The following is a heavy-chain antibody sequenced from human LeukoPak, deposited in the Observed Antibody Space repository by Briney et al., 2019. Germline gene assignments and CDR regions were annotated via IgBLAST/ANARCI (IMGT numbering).Heavy chain of an antibody. J-gene: IGHJ4*02. CDR2: INHSGST. Sequence: SETLSLTCAVYGGSLSGYYWSWIRQPPGKGLEWIGEINHSGSTNYNPSLKSRVTISVDTSKNQFSLKLSSVTAADTAVYYCARGLGGDYYDSSGYPNNWGQGTLVTVSS. V-gene: IGHV4-34*01. D-gene: IGHD3-22*01. CDR3: ARGLGGDYYDSSGYPNN. CDR1: GGSLSGYY.